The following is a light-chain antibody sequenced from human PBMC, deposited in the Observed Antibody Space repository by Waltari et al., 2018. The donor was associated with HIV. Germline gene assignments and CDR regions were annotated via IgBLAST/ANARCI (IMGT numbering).Light chain of an antibody. Sequence: STELTQSPSISVSPGQAATMACPGNKLEDKFVNWYQQIPGQAPRVVIFQDKKRPSGIPGRISGSKSGTIATLTIRETQALEEADYYCQAWDVSGPRVFGGGTKLTVL. CDR1: KLEDKF. J-gene: IGLJ2*01. CDR3: QAWDVSGPRV. V-gene: IGLV3-1*01. CDR2: QDK.